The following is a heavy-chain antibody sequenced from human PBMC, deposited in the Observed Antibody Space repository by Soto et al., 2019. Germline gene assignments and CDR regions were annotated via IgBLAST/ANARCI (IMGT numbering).Heavy chain of an antibody. D-gene: IGHD3-3*01. J-gene: IGHJ5*02. CDR2: FIPIFGTA. V-gene: IGHV1-69*13. CDR3: ARTGEDFWSGYPQKPSMKNWFDP. CDR1: GGRISSYA. Sequence: GASVKVSCEACGGRISSYAISWVRQATGQGLEWMGGFIPIFGTANYAQKFQGRVTITADESTSTAYMELSSLRSEDTAVYYCARTGEDFWSGYPQKPSMKNWFDPWGQGTLVTVSS.